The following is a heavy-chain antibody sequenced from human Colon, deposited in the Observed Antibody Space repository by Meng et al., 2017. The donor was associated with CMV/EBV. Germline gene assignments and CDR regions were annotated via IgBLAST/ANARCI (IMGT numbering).Heavy chain of an antibody. J-gene: IGHJ5*02. D-gene: IGHD6-19*01. Sequence: GSLRLSCDVSGDPISSNDWWGWVRQPPGRGLEWIGETYHSGRINYNPPLKSRVTMSVEKSRNQITLRLNSVTAADTAMYYCTKVRQWLIGEYWLDPWGQGTMVTVSS. V-gene: IGHV4-4*02. CDR3: TKVRQWLIGEYWLDP. CDR1: GDPISSNDW. CDR2: TYHSGRI.